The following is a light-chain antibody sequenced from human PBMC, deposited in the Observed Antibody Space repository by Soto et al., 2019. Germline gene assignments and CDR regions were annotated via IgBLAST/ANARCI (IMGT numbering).Light chain of an antibody. CDR1: RGHSSYA. CDR3: QTWGIEFSVV. V-gene: IGLV4-69*01. J-gene: IGLJ2*01. CDR2: LNSDGSH. Sequence: QLVLTQSPSASASLGASVKLTCTLSRGHSSYAIAWHQQQPEKGPRYLMKLNSDGSHNKGDGIPDRFSGSSSGAERYLTISSLQSEDEADYYCQTWGIEFSVVFGGGTKLTVL.